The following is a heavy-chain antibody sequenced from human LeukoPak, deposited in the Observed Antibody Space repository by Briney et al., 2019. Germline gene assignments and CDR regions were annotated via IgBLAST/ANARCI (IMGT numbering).Heavy chain of an antibody. CDR1: GFTFSSDA. V-gene: IGHV3-23*01. CDR3: AKSIRAYYYMDV. CDR2: ISGSGGNT. Sequence: GGSLRLSCAASGFTFSSDAMTWVRQAPGKGLEWVSAISGSGGNTNCADSVKGRFTISRDNSKNTLYLQMTSLRAEDTAVYYCAKSIRAYYYMDVWGKGTTVTVSS. J-gene: IGHJ6*03.